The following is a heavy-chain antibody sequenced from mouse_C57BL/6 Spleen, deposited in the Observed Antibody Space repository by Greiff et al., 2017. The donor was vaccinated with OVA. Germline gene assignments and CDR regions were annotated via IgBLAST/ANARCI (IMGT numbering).Heavy chain of an antibody. Sequence: VQLQQSGAELVKPGASVKISCKASGYAFSSYWMNWVTQRPGKGLEWIGQIYPGDGDTNYNGKFKGKATLTADKSSSTAYMQLSSLTSEDSAVYFCARKEGYYGSSHYFDYWGQGTTLTVSS. CDR1: GYAFSSYW. D-gene: IGHD1-1*01. J-gene: IGHJ2*01. CDR2: IYPGDGDT. CDR3: ARKEGYYGSSHYFDY. V-gene: IGHV1-80*01.